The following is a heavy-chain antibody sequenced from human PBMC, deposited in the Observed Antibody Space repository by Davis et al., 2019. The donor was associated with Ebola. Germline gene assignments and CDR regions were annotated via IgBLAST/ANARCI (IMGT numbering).Heavy chain of an antibody. V-gene: IGHV5-51*01. Sequence: GESLKISCMGSGYSFTTYWIGWVRQMPGKGLEWMGIIYPSDSDTRYSPSFQGQATISADKSISTAYLQWSSLKASDTATYYCLRQAYSSTWLIWGQGTMVTVSS. CDR2: IYPSDSDT. CDR3: LRQAYSSTWLI. D-gene: IGHD6-13*01. J-gene: IGHJ3*02. CDR1: GYSFTTYW.